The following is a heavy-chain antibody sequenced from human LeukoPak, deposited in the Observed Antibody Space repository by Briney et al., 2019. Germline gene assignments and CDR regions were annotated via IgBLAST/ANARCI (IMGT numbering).Heavy chain of an antibody. D-gene: IGHD3-22*01. CDR1: GFTFSSYA. CDR2: ISGSGGST. V-gene: IGHV3-23*01. CDR3: AKVQYYYDSSGSLGYYFDY. Sequence: GGSLRLSCAASGFTFSSYAMSWVRQAQGKGLEWVSAISGSGGSTYYADSVKGRFTISRDNSKNTLYLQMNSLRAEDTAVYYCAKVQYYYDSSGSLGYYFDYWGQGTLVTVSS. J-gene: IGHJ4*02.